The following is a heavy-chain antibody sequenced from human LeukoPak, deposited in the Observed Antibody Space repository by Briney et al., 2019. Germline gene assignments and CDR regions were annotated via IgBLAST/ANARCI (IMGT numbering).Heavy chain of an antibody. J-gene: IGHJ4*02. V-gene: IGHV4-59*11. CDR3: ARHKNSNYYFDY. CDR1: GASISGPY. D-gene: IGHD4-11*01. Sequence: SETLSLTCTVSGASISGPYWSWIRQPPGKGLEWVGYVYYNGNTNYNPSLKSRVTVSVDTSNNQFSLRLTSVTAADTAVYYCARHKNSNYYFDYWGQGTLVTVSS. CDR2: VYYNGNT.